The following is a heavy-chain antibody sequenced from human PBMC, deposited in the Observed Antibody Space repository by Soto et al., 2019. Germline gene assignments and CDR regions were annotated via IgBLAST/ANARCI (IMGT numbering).Heavy chain of an antibody. V-gene: IGHV3-23*01. D-gene: IGHD3-16*02. CDR3: ATATNDYVWGSYRPKPYYFDY. Sequence: GGSLRLSCAASGFTFSSYAMSWVRQAPGKGLEWVSAISGSGGSTYYADSVKGRFTISRDNSKNTLYLQMNSLRAEDTAVYYCATATNDYVWGSYRPKPYYFDYWGQGTLVTSPQ. CDR1: GFTFSSYA. J-gene: IGHJ4*02. CDR2: ISGSGGST.